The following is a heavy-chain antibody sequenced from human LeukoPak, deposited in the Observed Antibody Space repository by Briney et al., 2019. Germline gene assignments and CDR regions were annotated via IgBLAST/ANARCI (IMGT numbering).Heavy chain of an antibody. CDR2: IKSDGSST. V-gene: IGHV3-74*01. Sequence: GGSLRLSCAASGFTFSSYWMHWVRQAPGKGLVWVSRIKSDGSSTSYADSVKGRFTISRDNAKNTLYLQMNSLRAEDTAVYYCANPYYYDSSGNLFDYWGQGTLVTVSS. CDR1: GFTFSSYW. CDR3: ANPYYYDSSGNLFDY. D-gene: IGHD3-22*01. J-gene: IGHJ4*02.